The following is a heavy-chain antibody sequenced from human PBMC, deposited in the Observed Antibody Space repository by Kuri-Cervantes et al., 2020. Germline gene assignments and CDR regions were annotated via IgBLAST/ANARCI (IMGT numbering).Heavy chain of an antibody. CDR2: ISYDGSNK. Sequence: GESLKISCAASGFTFSSYAMHWVRQAPGKGLEWVAVISYDGSNKYYADSVKGRFTISRDNSKNTLFLQMNSLRVEDTAVYYCVTPGTSSWPYWGRGTLVTVSS. CDR3: VTPGTSSWPY. J-gene: IGHJ4*02. V-gene: IGHV3-30-3*01. CDR1: GFTFSSYA. D-gene: IGHD6-13*01.